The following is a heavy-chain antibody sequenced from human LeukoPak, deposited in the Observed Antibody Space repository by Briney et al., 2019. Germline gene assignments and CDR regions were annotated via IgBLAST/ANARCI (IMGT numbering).Heavy chain of an antibody. V-gene: IGHV3-74*01. J-gene: IGHJ6*02. CDR1: GFTLSSYW. D-gene: IGHD6-13*01. Sequence: GGSLRLSCAASGFTLSSYWMHWVRQAPGEGLVWVSRIDPDGSTTNYADSVKGRFTTSRDNAKNTLYLQMNSLRAEDTALYYCTRVQAGRAGLMDVWGRGATVTVSS. CDR3: TRVQAGRAGLMDV. CDR2: IDPDGSTT.